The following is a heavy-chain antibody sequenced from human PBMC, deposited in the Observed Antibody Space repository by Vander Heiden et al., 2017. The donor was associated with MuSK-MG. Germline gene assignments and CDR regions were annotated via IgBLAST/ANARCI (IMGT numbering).Heavy chain of an antibody. D-gene: IGHD4-17*01. CDR1: GFTFSSYG. V-gene: IGHV3-30*18. CDR3: AKDQTTVVTYFDY. Sequence: QVQLVESGGGVVQPGRSLRHSCAASGFTFSSYGMHGGRQAPGKGLEWVAVISYDGSNKYYADSVKGRFTISRDNSKNTLYLQMNSLRAEDTAVYYCAKDQTTVVTYFDYWGQGTLVTVSS. CDR2: ISYDGSNK. J-gene: IGHJ4*02.